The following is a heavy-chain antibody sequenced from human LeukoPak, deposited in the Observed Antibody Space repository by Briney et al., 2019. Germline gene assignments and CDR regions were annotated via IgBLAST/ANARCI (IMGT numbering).Heavy chain of an antibody. CDR2: IYYSGST. CDR1: GGSISSYY. Sequence: PSETLSLTCTVYGGSISSYYWSWIRQPPGKGLEWIGYIYYSGSTNYNPSLKSRVTISVDTSKNQFSLKLSSVTAADTAVYYCARYVVPALSFDLWGRGTLVTVSS. CDR3: ARYVVPALSFDL. V-gene: IGHV4-59*01. D-gene: IGHD2-2*01. J-gene: IGHJ2*01.